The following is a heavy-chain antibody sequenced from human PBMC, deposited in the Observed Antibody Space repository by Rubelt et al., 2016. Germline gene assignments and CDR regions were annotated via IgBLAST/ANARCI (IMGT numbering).Heavy chain of an antibody. CDR3: ARSGPDVVVPAAIRVEGDAFDI. V-gene: IGHV3-74*01. J-gene: IGHJ3*02. Sequence: EVQLVESGGGLVQPGGSLRLSCAASGFTFSSYWMQWVRQAPGKGLVWVSRINSDGSSTRYADSVKGRFTISRDNAKNTLYLQMNSLRAEDTAVYYCARSGPDVVVPAAIRVEGDAFDIWGQGTMVTVSS. CDR1: GFTFSSYW. CDR2: INSDGSST. D-gene: IGHD2-2*02.